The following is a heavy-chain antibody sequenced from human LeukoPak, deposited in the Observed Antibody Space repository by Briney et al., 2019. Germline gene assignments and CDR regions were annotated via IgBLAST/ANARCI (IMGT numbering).Heavy chain of an antibody. J-gene: IGHJ4*02. V-gene: IGHV4-38-2*02. D-gene: IGHD1-26*01. CDR1: GYSISSDYY. CDR2: IYHSGST. Sequence: SETLSLTCTVSGYSISSDYYWGWVRQPPGKGLEWIGSIYHSGSTYYNPSLKSRVTISVDTSKNQFSLKLTSVTAADTAVYYCVRAIEVGAMTPFDYWGQGTLVTVSS. CDR3: VRAIEVGAMTPFDY.